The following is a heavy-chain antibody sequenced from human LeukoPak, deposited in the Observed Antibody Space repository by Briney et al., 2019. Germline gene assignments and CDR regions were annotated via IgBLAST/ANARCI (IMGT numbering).Heavy chain of an antibody. D-gene: IGHD6-19*01. V-gene: IGHV3-23*01. Sequence: GGSLRLSCAASGFTFSSYGMSWVRQAPGKGLEWVSAISGSGGSTYYADSVKGRFTISRDNSKNTLYLQMNSLRAEDTAIYYCAKVSSGWIVGYFDYWGQGTLVTVSS. CDR2: ISGSGGST. CDR1: GFTFSSYG. J-gene: IGHJ4*02. CDR3: AKVSSGWIVGYFDY.